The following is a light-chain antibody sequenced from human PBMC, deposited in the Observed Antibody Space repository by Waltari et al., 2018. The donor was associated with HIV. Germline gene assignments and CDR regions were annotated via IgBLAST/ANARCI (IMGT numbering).Light chain of an antibody. J-gene: IGKJ2*01. Sequence: DIQMTQSPSSLSASVGDRVTIPCRASQSISSYLNWYQQKPGKAPKLLIYAASSLQSGVPSRFSGSGSGTDFTLTISSLQPGDFETYYCQQTYSTPDTFGQGTKLEIK. CDR2: AAS. CDR3: QQTYSTPDT. V-gene: IGKV1-39*01. CDR1: QSISSY.